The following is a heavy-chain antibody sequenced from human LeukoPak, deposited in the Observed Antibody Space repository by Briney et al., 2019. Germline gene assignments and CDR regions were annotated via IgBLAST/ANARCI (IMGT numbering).Heavy chain of an antibody. CDR1: GFTFSDSY. V-gene: IGHV3-11*01. Sequence: GGALRLSCAASGFTFSDSYMTWLRRAPGKGLELLSYISGSASDVNYIDSVRGRFTISRDNAKNSLYLHMNSLTVEDTAVYYCSRDPRNNDYWGQGTLVTVSS. CDR3: SRDPRNNDY. CDR2: ISGSASDV. J-gene: IGHJ4*02.